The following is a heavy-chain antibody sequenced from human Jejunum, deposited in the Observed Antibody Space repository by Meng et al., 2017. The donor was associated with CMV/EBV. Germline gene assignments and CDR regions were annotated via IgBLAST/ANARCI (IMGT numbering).Heavy chain of an antibody. J-gene: IGHJ6*02. CDR1: GDTCSSNA. V-gene: IGHV1-69*04. CDR2: IIPVLGIP. D-gene: IGHD2-15*01. CDR3: ARVSSMVDYAADV. Sequence: AGDTCSSNAVSWVRRDPGQGLEWMGRIIPVLGIPTYEQRFQDRVTITADKSTRTAYMELRRLTSEDTAIYYCARVSSMVDYAADVWGQGTTVTVSS.